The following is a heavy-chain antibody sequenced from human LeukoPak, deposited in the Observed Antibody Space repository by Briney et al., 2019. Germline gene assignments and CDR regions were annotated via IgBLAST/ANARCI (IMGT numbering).Heavy chain of an antibody. CDR2: INPSGGST. CDR1: GYTFTSYY. D-gene: IGHD3-22*01. CDR3: AREWRYYYDSSGDAFDY. V-gene: IGHV1-46*01. Sequence: ASVKVSCKASGYTFTSYYMHWVRQAPGQGLEWMGIINPSGGSTSYAQKFQGRVTMTRDMSTSTVYMELSSLRSEDTAVYYCAREWRYYYDSSGDAFDYWGQGTLVTVSS. J-gene: IGHJ4*02.